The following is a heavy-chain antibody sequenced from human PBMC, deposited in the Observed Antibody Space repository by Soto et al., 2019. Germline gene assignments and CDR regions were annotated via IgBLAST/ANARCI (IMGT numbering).Heavy chain of an antibody. V-gene: IGHV4-59*01. CDR3: AGRMVRGGTYYFDY. D-gene: IGHD3-10*01. Sequence: SETLSLTCTVSGGSISSYYWSWIRQPPGKGLEWIGYIYYSGSTNYNPSLKSRVTISVDTSKNQFSLKLSSVTAADTAVYYCAGRMVRGGTYYFDYWGQGTLVTVSS. CDR1: GGSISSYY. J-gene: IGHJ4*02. CDR2: IYYSGST.